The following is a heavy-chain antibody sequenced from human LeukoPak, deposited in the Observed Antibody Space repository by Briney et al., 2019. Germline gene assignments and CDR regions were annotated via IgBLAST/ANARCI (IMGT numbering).Heavy chain of an antibody. CDR1: GFTFSSYS. V-gene: IGHV3-48*01. J-gene: IGHJ6*02. CDR2: ISSSSSTI. Sequence: GGSLRLSCAASGFTFSSYSMNWVRQAPGKGLEWVSYISSSSSTIYYADSVKGRFTISRDNAKNSLYLQMNSLRVEDTAVYYCARGSRIAVAGTNYYYGMDVWGQGTTVTVSS. D-gene: IGHD6-19*01. CDR3: ARGSRIAVAGTNYYYGMDV.